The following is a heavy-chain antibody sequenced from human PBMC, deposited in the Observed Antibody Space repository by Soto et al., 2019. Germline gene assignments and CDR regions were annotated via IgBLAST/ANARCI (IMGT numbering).Heavy chain of an antibody. V-gene: IGHV3-30-3*01. Sequence: GGSLRLSCAASGFTFSSYAMHWVRQAPGKGLEWVAVISYDGSNKYYADSVKGRFTISRDNSKNTLYLQMNSLRAEDTAVYYCAREKSEDYGGINWFDPWGQGTLVTVSS. CDR1: GFTFSSYA. D-gene: IGHD4-17*01. J-gene: IGHJ5*02. CDR3: AREKSEDYGGINWFDP. CDR2: ISYDGSNK.